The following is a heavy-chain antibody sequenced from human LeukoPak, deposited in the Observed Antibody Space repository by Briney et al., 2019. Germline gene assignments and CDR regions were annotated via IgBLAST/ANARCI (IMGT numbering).Heavy chain of an antibody. CDR3: ARLTVGYSSGWYVNYYYYMDV. CDR2: INHSGST. CDR1: GGSFSGYY. V-gene: IGHV4-34*01. J-gene: IGHJ6*03. D-gene: IGHD6-19*01. Sequence: PSETLSLTCAVYGGSFSGYYWSWIRQPPGKGLEWIGEINHSGSTNYNPSLKSRVTISVDTSKNQFSLKLSSVTAADTAVYYCARLTVGYSSGWYVNYYYYMDVWGKGTTVTISS.